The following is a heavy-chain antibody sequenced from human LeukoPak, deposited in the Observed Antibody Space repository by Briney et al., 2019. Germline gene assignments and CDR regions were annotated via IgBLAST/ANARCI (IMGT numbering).Heavy chain of an antibody. CDR2: IYYSGTT. Sequence: SETLSLTCTVSGGSITSYYWSWIRQPPGKGLEWIGYIYYSGTTNYNPSLKSRVTISVDTSKSQFSLRLNSVTAADTAVYFCARRFNSVWYFDYWGQGTLVTVSS. V-gene: IGHV4-59*08. J-gene: IGHJ4*02. D-gene: IGHD6-19*01. CDR1: GGSITSYY. CDR3: ARRFNSVWYFDY.